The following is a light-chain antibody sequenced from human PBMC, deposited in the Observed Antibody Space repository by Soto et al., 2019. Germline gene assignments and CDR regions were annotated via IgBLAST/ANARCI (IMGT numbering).Light chain of an antibody. CDR1: SSNIGGNI. Sequence: QAVVTQSPSTSGTPGQRVTISCSGSSSNIGGNIVNWYQQIPGTAPKLLIYNNNGRPSGGPDRFSGSKSGTSASLAISGLQSEDEADYYCAVWDDSLNGVLFGGGTKLTVL. CDR2: NNN. V-gene: IGLV1-44*01. CDR3: AVWDDSLNGVL. J-gene: IGLJ2*01.